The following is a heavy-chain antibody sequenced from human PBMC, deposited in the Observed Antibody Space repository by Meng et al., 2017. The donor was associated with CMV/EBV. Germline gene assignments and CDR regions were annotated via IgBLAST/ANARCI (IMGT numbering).Heavy chain of an antibody. CDR2: IYTSGST. D-gene: IGHD3-22*01. CDR3: ARGGLYYYDSSGHFDY. J-gene: IGHJ4*02. V-gene: IGHV4-4*07. Sequence: QVQLQESGPGLVKPSEPLSLTCTVSGASISSYYCSWIRQPAGKGLEWIGRIYTSGSTNYNPSLKSRVTMSVDTSKNQFSLKLSSVTAADTAVYYCARGGLYYYDSSGHFDYWGQGTLVTVSS. CDR1: GASISSYY.